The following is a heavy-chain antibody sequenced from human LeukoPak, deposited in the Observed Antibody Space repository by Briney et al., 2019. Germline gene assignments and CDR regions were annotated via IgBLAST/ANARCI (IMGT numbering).Heavy chain of an antibody. V-gene: IGHV3-23*01. D-gene: IGHD2/OR15-2a*01. CDR2: ISSSGSDT. CDR3: ARQGEGTTDY. Sequence: PGGSLRLSCAASGFTFNTYGMNWVRQAPGKGLEWVSIISSSGSDTYYADSVKGRFTIARDNPQSTLYLQMNIPRADDTAIYYCARQGEGTTDYWGQGTLVTVSS. CDR1: GFTFNTYG. J-gene: IGHJ4*02.